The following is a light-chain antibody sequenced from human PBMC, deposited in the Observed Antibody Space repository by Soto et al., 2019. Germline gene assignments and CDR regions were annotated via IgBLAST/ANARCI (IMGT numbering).Light chain of an antibody. CDR2: DAS. CDR3: QQYGSSPRT. J-gene: IGKJ1*01. V-gene: IGKV3-20*01. CDR1: QSVSSSY. Sequence: EIVLTQSPATLSLSPGERATLSCRASQSVSSSYLAWYQQKPGQAPRLLIYDASSRATGIPDRFSGSGSGTDFTLTISRLEPEDFAVYYCQQYGSSPRTFGQGTKVEIK.